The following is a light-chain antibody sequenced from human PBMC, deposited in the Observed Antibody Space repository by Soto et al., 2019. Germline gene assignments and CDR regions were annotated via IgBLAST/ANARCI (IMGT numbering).Light chain of an antibody. CDR1: QSVTKC. Sequence: EIVLTQSPATLSLSPGERATLSCRASQSVTKCLAWYQQKPGQAPRLLIYDVFSRAPGIPARFGGSGSGTDFTLTISSLEPEDFAVYYCQQCNNWPPITFGQGTRLEIK. CDR3: QQCNNWPPIT. CDR2: DVF. J-gene: IGKJ5*01. V-gene: IGKV3-11*01.